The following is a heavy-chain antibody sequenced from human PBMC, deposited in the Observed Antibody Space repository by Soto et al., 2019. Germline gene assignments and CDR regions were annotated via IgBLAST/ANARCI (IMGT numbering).Heavy chain of an antibody. CDR3: ARDRIAAAGSYYYYYGMDV. CDR1: GGTFSSYA. V-gene: IGHV1-69*01. Sequence: QVQLVQSGAEVKKPGSSVKVSCKASGGTFSSYAISWVRQAPEQGLEWMGGIIPIFGTTNYAQKFQGRVTITADESTSTAYMELSSLRSEDTAVYYCARDRIAAAGSYYYYYGMDVWGQGTTVTVSS. J-gene: IGHJ6*02. CDR2: IIPIFGTT. D-gene: IGHD6-13*01.